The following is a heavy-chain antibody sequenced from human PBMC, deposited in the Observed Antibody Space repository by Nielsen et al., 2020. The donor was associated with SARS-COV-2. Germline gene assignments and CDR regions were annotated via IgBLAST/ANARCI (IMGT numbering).Heavy chain of an antibody. J-gene: IGHJ4*02. CDR2: INHSGST. Sequence: SETLSLTCAVYGGSFSGYYWSWIRQPPGKGLEWIGEINHSGSTNYNPSLKSRVTISVDTSKNQFSLKLSSVTAADTALYYCARAVWSGYSDYWGQGTLVTVSS. CDR3: ARAVWSGYSDY. V-gene: IGHV4-34*01. CDR1: GGSFSGYY. D-gene: IGHD3-3*01.